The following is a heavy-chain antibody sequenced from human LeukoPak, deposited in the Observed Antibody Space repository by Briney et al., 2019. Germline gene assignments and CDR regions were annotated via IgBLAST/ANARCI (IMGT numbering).Heavy chain of an antibody. D-gene: IGHD3-10*01. J-gene: IGHJ6*03. V-gene: IGHV1-18*01. CDR1: GYTFTSYD. Sequence: GASVKVSCKASGYTFTSYDINWVRQAPGQGLEWMGWISAYNGNTNYAQKLQGRVTMTTDTSTSTAYMELRSLRSDDTAVYYCARGSYYYGSGMGYMDVWGKGTTVTVSS. CDR3: ARGSYYYGSGMGYMDV. CDR2: ISAYNGNT.